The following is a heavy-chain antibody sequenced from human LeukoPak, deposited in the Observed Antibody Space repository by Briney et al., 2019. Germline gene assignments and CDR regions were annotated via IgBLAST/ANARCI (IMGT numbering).Heavy chain of an antibody. CDR3: AREGTAGTNLNWFDP. V-gene: IGHV4-59*01. CDR1: GGSISSYY. D-gene: IGHD1-1*01. Sequence: SETLSLTCTVSGGSISSYYWSWIRQPPGKGLEWIGYISYSGSTNFNPSLKSRVTISVDTSKNQFSLKLSAVTAADTAVYYCAREGTAGTNLNWFDPWGQGTLVTVSS. CDR2: ISYSGST. J-gene: IGHJ5*02.